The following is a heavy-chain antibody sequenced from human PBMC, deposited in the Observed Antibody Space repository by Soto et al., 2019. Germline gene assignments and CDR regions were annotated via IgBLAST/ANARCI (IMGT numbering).Heavy chain of an antibody. J-gene: IGHJ4*02. CDR3: GNSGWSY. V-gene: IGHV4-4*02. CDR2: IYHSGST. Sequence: QVQLQESGPGLVEPSGTLSLTCAVSGGSISSSHWWSWVRQPPGKGLEWIGEIYHSGSTNYNPSLQGRVTISVDMSKNQFSLKLTSVTAAETAVYFCGNSGWSYWGQGALVTVSS. D-gene: IGHD6-19*01. CDR1: GGSISSSHW.